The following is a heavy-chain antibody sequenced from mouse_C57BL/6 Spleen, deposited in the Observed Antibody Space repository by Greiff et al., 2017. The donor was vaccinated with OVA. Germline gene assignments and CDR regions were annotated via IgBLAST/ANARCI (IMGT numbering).Heavy chain of an antibody. CDR3: ARGHYGSSYWYFDV. CDR1: GFTFSDYG. D-gene: IGHD1-1*01. CDR2: ISSGSSTI. J-gene: IGHJ1*03. Sequence: DVMLVESGGGLVKPGGSLKLSCAASGFTFSDYGMHWVRQAPEKGLERVAYISSGSSTIYYADTVKGRFTISRDNAKNTLFLQMTSLRSEDTAMYYCARGHYGSSYWYFDVWGTGTTVTVSS. V-gene: IGHV5-17*01.